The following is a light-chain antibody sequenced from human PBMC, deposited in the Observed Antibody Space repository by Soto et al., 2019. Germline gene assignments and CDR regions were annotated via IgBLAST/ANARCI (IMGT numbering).Light chain of an antibody. CDR3: QSTDSSGIYRV. CDR1: TMPKQY. J-gene: IGLJ3*02. CDR2: RDS. Sequence: SYELTQPPSVSVSPGQTARITCSGDTMPKQYAYWYQQKPGQAPVQVIYRDSERPSGIPERFSGSSSGTTVTLTISGVQAEDEADYYCQSTDSSGIYRVFGGGTKLTVL. V-gene: IGLV3-25*02.